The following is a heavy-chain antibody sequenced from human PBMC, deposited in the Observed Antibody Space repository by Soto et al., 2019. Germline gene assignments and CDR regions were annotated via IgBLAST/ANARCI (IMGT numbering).Heavy chain of an antibody. CDR1: GFTFSSYA. J-gene: IGHJ6*02. Sequence: GGSLRLSCAASGFTFSSYAMHWVRQAPGKGLEWVAVISYDGSNKYYADSVKGRFTISRDNSKNTLYLQMNSLRAEDMAVYYCAREREYSYGYYYYGMDVWGQGTTVTVSS. D-gene: IGHD5-18*01. CDR2: ISYDGSNK. V-gene: IGHV3-30-3*01. CDR3: AREREYSYGYYYYGMDV.